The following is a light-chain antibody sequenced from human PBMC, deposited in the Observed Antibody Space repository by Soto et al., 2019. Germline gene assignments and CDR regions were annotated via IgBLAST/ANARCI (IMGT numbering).Light chain of an antibody. V-gene: IGKV1-9*01. Sequence: IQLTQSPSSLSASVGDRVTITCRASQGISSYLAWYQQKPGKAPKLLIYAASTLQSGVPSSFSGSGSGTDFTLTISSLQPEDFATYSCQQLNSFGPGTKVDIK. CDR2: AAS. CDR3: QQLNS. CDR1: QGISSY. J-gene: IGKJ3*01.